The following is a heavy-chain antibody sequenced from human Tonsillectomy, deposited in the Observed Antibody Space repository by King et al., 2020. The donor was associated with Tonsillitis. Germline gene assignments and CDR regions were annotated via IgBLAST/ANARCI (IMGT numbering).Heavy chain of an antibody. CDR3: ARVDMRGFAFDI. V-gene: IGHV1-2*02. CDR2: INPKSGGT. Sequence: EQLVQSGPDVKKPGASVKVSCKASGYTFRYYYIHWLRQAPGQGLEWMGWINPKSGGTSYAQKFEGRVTMTRDTSINTAYMEVSRLKSDDTAMYYCARVDMRGFAFDIWGQGTTVAVSS. D-gene: IGHD2-2*03. J-gene: IGHJ3*02. CDR1: GYTFRYYY.